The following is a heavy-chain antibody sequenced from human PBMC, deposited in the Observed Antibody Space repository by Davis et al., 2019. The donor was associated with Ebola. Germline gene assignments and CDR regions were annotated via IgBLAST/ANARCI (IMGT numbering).Heavy chain of an antibody. V-gene: IGHV3-11*01. CDR1: GFTFSDYY. CDR3: ARSGLYWGNYYYGMDV. D-gene: IGHD2-8*02. J-gene: IGHJ6*02. Sequence: GGSLRLSCAASGFTFSDYYMSWIRQAPGKGLEWVSYISSSGSTIYYADSVKGRFTISRDNAKNSLYLQMNSLRAEDTAVYYCARSGLYWGNYYYGMDVWGQGTTVTVSS. CDR2: ISSSGSTI.